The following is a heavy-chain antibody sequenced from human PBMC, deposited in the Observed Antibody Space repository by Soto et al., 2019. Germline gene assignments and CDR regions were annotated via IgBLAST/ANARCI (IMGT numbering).Heavy chain of an antibody. V-gene: IGHV4-31*03. D-gene: IGHD3-3*01. J-gene: IGHJ4*02. CDR1: GGSISSGGYY. Sequence: SETLSLTCTVSGGSISSGGYYWSWIRQHPGKGLEWIGYIYYSGSTYYNLSLKSRVTISVDTSKNQFSLKLSSVTAADTAVYYCARATPLLRFLEWSPQKYAYYFDYWGQGTLVTVSS. CDR3: ARATPLLRFLEWSPQKYAYYFDY. CDR2: IYYSGST.